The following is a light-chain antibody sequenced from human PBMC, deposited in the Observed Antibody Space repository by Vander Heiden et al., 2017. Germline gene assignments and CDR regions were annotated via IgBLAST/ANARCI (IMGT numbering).Light chain of an antibody. Sequence: DIQMTQSPSSLSASVGDRVTITCLASQTISNYLNWYQQKPGKAPKLLIYAASSLECGVPSRFSGSVSGTDFTLTISSLQPEDIATYYCQQSYNIPPMFGQGTKVEIK. CDR2: AAS. V-gene: IGKV1-39*01. CDR1: QTISNY. J-gene: IGKJ1*01. CDR3: QQSYNIPPM.